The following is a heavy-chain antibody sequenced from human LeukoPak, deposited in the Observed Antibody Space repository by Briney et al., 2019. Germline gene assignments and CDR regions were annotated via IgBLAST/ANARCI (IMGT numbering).Heavy chain of an antibody. D-gene: IGHD3-10*01. CDR3: ARDYYYGSGSYPDY. V-gene: IGHV1-18*01. CDR1: GYTFTSYG. J-gene: IGHJ4*02. Sequence: GASVKLSCKSSGYTFTSYGISWVRQAPGQGLEWMGLISAYNGNTNYAQKLQGRVTMTTDTSTSTAYMELRSLRSDDTAVYYCARDYYYGSGSYPDYWGQGTLVTVSS. CDR2: ISAYNGNT.